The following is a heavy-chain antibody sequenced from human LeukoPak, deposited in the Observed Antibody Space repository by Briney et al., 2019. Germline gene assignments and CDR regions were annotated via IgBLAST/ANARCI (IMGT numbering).Heavy chain of an antibody. V-gene: IGHV1-2*02. CDR1: GYTFTSYY. D-gene: IGHD4-17*01. J-gene: IGHJ6*03. CDR2: INPNSGGT. CDR3: ARGVTVTTIPYYYYYMDV. Sequence: GASVKVSCKASGYTFTSYYMHWVRQAPGQGLEWMGWINPNSGGTNYAQKFQGRVTMTRDTSISTAYMELSRLRSDDTAFYYCARGVTVTTIPYYYYYMDVWGKGTTVTVSS.